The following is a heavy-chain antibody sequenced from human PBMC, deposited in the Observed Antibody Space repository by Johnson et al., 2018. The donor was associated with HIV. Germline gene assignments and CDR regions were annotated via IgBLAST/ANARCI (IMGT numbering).Heavy chain of an antibody. J-gene: IGHJ3*02. CDR2: IWYDGSNK. V-gene: IGHV3-33*01. CDR3: ASTKGIQLWLDAFDI. D-gene: IGHD5-18*01. Sequence: QVQLVESGGGVVQPGRSLRLSCAASGFTFSSYGMHWVRQAPGKGLEWVAVIWYDGSNKYYADSVKGRFTISRDNSKNTRYLQMNSLRAEDTAVYYCASTKGIQLWLDAFDIWGQGTMVTVSS. CDR1: GFTFSSYG.